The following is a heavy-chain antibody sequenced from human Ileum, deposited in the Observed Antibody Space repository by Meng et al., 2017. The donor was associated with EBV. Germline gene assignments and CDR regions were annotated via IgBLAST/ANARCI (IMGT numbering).Heavy chain of an antibody. D-gene: IGHD4-17*01. J-gene: IGHJ4*02. V-gene: IGHV3-21*01. Sequence: EVQLVESGGGLVKLGGSLRLSCAASGFTFSSYSMNWVRQAPGKGLEWVSSISSSSSYIYYADSVKGRFTISRDNAKNSLYLQMNSLRAEDTAVYYCARAPPYGPCFDYWGQGNLVTVS. CDR3: ARAPPYGPCFDY. CDR2: ISSSSSYI. CDR1: GFTFSSYS.